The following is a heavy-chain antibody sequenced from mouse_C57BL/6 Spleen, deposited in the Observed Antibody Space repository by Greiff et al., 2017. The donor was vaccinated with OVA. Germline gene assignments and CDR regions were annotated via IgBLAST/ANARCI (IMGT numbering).Heavy chain of an antibody. CDR2: IGPSDSET. V-gene: IGHV1-52*01. CDR1: GYTFTSYW. J-gene: IGHJ2*01. D-gene: IGHD1-1*01. Sequence: QVQLQQPGAELVRPGSSVKLSCKASGYTFTSYWMHWVKQRPIQGLEWIGNIGPSDSETHYNQKFKDKATLTVDKSSSTAYMQLSSLTSEDSAVYYCARDYYGSRGNYFDYWGQGTTLTVSS. CDR3: ARDYYGSRGNYFDY.